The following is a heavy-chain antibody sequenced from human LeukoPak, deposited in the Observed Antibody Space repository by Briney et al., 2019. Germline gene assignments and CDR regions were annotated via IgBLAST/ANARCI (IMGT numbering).Heavy chain of an antibody. CDR3: AKDRDSSRPFDY. V-gene: IGHV3-30*18. Sequence: PGGSLRLSCAASGFTFSSYGMHWVRQAPGKGLEWVAVISYGGSNKYYADSVKGRFTISRDNSKNTLYLQMNSLRAEDTAVYYCAKDRDSSRPFDYWGQGTLVTVSS. CDR2: ISYGGSNK. J-gene: IGHJ4*02. D-gene: IGHD6-13*01. CDR1: GFTFSSYG.